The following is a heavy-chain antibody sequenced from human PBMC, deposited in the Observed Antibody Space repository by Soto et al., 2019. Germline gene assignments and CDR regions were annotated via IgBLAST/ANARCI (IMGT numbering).Heavy chain of an antibody. V-gene: IGHV4-39*01. CDR1: GGSISSSSYY. CDR2: IYYSGST. D-gene: IGHD6-19*01. J-gene: IGHJ4*02. Sequence: SETLSLTCTVSGGSISSSSYYWGWIRQPPGKGLEWIGSIYYSGSTYYNPSLKSRVTISVDTSKNQFSLKMSSVTAADTAVYYCARVAVAGTRVDYWGQGTLVTVSS. CDR3: ARVAVAGTRVDY.